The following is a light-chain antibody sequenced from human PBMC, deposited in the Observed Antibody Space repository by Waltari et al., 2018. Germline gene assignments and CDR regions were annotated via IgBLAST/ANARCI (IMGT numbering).Light chain of an antibody. CDR3: QQYDNLPT. CDR1: QDISNY. CDR2: DAS. J-gene: IGKJ5*01. Sequence: DIQMTQSPSSLSASVGDRVTITCQASQDISNYLNWYQQKPGKAPKLLIYDASNLETGAPSRFSGSGSGTDVTFTISSLQPEDIATYYCQQYDNLPTFGQGTRLEIK. V-gene: IGKV1-33*01.